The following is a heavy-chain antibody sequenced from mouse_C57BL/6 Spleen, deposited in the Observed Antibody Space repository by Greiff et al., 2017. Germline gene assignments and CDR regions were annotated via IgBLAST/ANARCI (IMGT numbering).Heavy chain of an antibody. D-gene: IGHD2-5*01. CDR3: ARSSYYSNYEGIFYYAMDY. CDR1: GFSLTSYG. Sequence: VQLVESGPGLVQPSQSLSITCTVSGFSLTSYGVHWVRQSPGKGLEWLGVIWSGGSTDNNAAFRSRLSIIKDNSKSQVFFKMNSLQANHTAIYYCARSSYYSNYEGIFYYAMDYWGQGTSVTVSS. J-gene: IGHJ4*01. CDR2: IWSGGST. V-gene: IGHV2-2*02.